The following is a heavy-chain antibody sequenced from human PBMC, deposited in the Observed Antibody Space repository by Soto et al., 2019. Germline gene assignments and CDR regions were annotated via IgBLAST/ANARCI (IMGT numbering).Heavy chain of an antibody. J-gene: IGHJ6*02. Sequence: QVQLVQSGAEVKKPGSSVKVSCKASGGTFSSYAISWVRQAPGQGLEWMGGIIPIFGTANYAQKFQGRFTVTADESTSPAYMELSSLRSEDTGVYYCARDRIPYDSRAFYYPFYYYGMDVWCQGSTVTVSS. D-gene: IGHD3-22*01. CDR2: IIPIFGTA. CDR1: GGTFSSYA. CDR3: ARDRIPYDSRAFYYPFYYYGMDV. V-gene: IGHV1-69*01.